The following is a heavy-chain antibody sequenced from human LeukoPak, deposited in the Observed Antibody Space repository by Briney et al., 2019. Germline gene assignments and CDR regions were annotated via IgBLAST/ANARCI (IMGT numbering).Heavy chain of an antibody. D-gene: IGHD3-16*02. V-gene: IGHV3-7*01. CDR2: IKQDGSEK. J-gene: IGHJ3*02. Sequence: GGSLRLSCAASGFTVSSNYMSWVRQAPGKGLEWVANIKQDGSEKYYVDSVKGRFTISRDNAKNSLYLQMNSLRAEDTAVYYCAREKDYVWGSYRPDAFDIWGQGTMVTVSS. CDR1: GFTVSSNY. CDR3: AREKDYVWGSYRPDAFDI.